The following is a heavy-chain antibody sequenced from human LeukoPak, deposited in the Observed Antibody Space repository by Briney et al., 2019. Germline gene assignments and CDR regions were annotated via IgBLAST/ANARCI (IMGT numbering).Heavy chain of an antibody. CDR3: VRVYYSSSYDYWYFDL. D-gene: IGHD6-13*01. V-gene: IGHV4-59*01. CDR1: GGSIRNYY. J-gene: IGHJ2*01. CDR2: IYYSGST. Sequence: PSETLSLTCTVSGGSIRNYYWSWIRQPPGKGLEWIGYIYYSGSTNYNPSLKNRVTISVDTSKNQFSLKLSSVTAADTAVYYCVRVYYSSSYDYWYFDLWGRGTLVTVSS.